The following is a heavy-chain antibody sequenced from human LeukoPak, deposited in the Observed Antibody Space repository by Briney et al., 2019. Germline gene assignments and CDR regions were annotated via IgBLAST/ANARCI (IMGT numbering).Heavy chain of an antibody. J-gene: IGHJ4*02. CDR2: IWYDGSIK. D-gene: IGHD3-22*01. CDR3: ARYYYDSSGYQESIDY. Sequence: GGSLRLSCAASEFTFSTYWMHWVRQAPGKGLEWVAVIWYDGSIKYYADSVKGRFTISRDNSKNTVYLQMNSLRAEDTAVYYCARYYYDSSGYQESIDYWGQGTLVTVSS. CDR1: EFTFSTYW. V-gene: IGHV3-33*08.